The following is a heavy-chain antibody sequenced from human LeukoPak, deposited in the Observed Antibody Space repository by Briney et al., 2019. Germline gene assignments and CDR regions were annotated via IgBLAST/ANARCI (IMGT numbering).Heavy chain of an antibody. D-gene: IGHD3-10*01. CDR3: ARGFGSGSPFDY. V-gene: IGHV4-59*01. Sequence: SETLSLTCTVSGGSISSYYWSWVRQPPGKGLEWIGYIYYSGSTNYNPSLKSRVTISVDTSKNQFSLKLSSVTAADTAVYYCARGFGSGSPFDYWGQGTLVTVSS. J-gene: IGHJ4*02. CDR2: IYYSGST. CDR1: GGSISSYY.